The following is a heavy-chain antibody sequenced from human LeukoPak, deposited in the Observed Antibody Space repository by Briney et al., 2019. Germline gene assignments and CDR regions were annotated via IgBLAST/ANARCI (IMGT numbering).Heavy chain of an antibody. V-gene: IGHV1-8*01. CDR1: GYTFTSYD. D-gene: IGHD1-14*01. CDR3: ATMSSGDHYYYYMDV. CDR2: MNPNSGNT. J-gene: IGHJ6*03. Sequence: ASVKVSCKASGYTFTSYDINWVRQATGQGLEWMGWMNPNSGNTGYAQKFQGRVTMTRNTSISTAYMELSSLRSEDTAVYYCATMSSGDHYYYYMDVWGKGTTVTVSS.